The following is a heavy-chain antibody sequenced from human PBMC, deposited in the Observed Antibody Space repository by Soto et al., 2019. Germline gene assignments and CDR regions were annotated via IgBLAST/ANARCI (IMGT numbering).Heavy chain of an antibody. CDR2: IKQDGSEK. CDR3: ARETGYCSGGSCYFSYYYYYMDV. V-gene: IGHV3-7*01. Sequence: EVQLVESGGGLVKPGGSLRLSCAASGFTFSSYWMSWVRQAPGKGLEWVANIKQDGSEKYYVDSVKGRFTISRDNAKNSLYLQMNSLRAEDTEVHYCARETGYCSGGSCYFSYYYYYMDVWGKGTTVNVSS. CDR1: GFTFSSYW. D-gene: IGHD2-15*01. J-gene: IGHJ6*03.